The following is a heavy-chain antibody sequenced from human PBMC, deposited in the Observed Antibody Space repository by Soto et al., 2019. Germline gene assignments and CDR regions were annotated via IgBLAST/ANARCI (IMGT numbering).Heavy chain of an antibody. CDR3: AHSASVPCCYYFDS. D-gene: IGHD1-26*01. CDR2: LYWNDDR. Sequence: SGPTLVNPTQTLTLTCTFSGFSLSSIGVAVGWIRQPPGKALEWLALLYWNDDRRYSPSLKSRLTITKDTSKNQVVLTMTNMDPADTATYYCAHSASVPCCYYFDSRGQGTLVTVPS. J-gene: IGHJ4*02. CDR1: GFSLSSIGVA. V-gene: IGHV2-5*01.